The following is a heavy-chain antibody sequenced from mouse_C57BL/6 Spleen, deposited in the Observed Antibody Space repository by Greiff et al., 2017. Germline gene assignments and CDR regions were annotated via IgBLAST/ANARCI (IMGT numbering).Heavy chain of an antibody. CDR1: GFTFSSYG. CDR2: ISSGGSYT. V-gene: IGHV5-6*01. CDR3: ARHKYFEV. Sequence: EVKLMESGGDLVKPGGSLKLSCAASGFTFSSYGMSWVRQTPDKRLEWVATISSGGSYTYYPDSVKGRFTISRDNAKNTLYLQMSSLKSEDTAMYYCARHKYFEVWGTGTTVTVSS. J-gene: IGHJ1*03.